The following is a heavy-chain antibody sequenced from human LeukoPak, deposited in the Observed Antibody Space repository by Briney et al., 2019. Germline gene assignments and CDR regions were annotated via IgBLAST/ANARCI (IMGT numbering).Heavy chain of an antibody. CDR2: INPNSCGT. V-gene: IGHV1-2*02. CDR1: GYTFTGYY. Sequence: ASVKVSCKASGYTFTGYYMHWVRQAPGQGLEWMGWINPNSCGTNYAEKFEGRVTMTRHTSMRPAYMALSSLSSDDTALYFCARGESCGGGSCYPAPDSWGQGTLVTVSS. D-gene: IGHD2-15*01. CDR3: ARGESCGGGSCYPAPDS. J-gene: IGHJ5*01.